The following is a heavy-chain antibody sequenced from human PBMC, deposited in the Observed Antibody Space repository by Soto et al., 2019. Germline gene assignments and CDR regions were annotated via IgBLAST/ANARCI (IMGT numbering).Heavy chain of an antibody. CDR3: AREDSSSWYGNWFDP. D-gene: IGHD6-13*01. V-gene: IGHV1-18*04. CDR2: ISAYNGNT. CDR1: GYTFTSYG. Sequence: ASVKVSCKASGYTFTSYGISWVRQAPGQGLEWMGWISAYNGNTNYAQKLQGRVTMTIDTSTSTAYMELRSLRSDDTAVYYCAREDSSSWYGNWFDPWGQGTLVTVSS. J-gene: IGHJ5*02.